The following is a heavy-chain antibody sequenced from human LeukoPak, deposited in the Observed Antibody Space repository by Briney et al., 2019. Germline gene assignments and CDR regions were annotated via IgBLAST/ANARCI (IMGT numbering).Heavy chain of an antibody. Sequence: ASVKVSCKASGYTFTGYYMHWVRQAPGQGLGWMGWINPNSGGTNYAQKFQGRVTMTRDTSISTAYMELSRLRSDDTAVYYCARGAGVVVAAPDAFDIRGQGTMVTVSS. CDR2: INPNSGGT. CDR3: ARGAGVVVAAPDAFDI. CDR1: GYTFTGYY. D-gene: IGHD2-15*01. V-gene: IGHV1-2*02. J-gene: IGHJ3*02.